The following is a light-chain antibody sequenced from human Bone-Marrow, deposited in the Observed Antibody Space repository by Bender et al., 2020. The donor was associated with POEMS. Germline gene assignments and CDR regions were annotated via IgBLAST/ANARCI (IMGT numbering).Light chain of an antibody. V-gene: IGLV3-21*02. J-gene: IGLJ2*01. CDR3: QAWDTSSVV. Sequence: SYVLTQPPSVSVAPGQTARITCGGNNIGTEGVHWYQQKPGQAPVLVVYDDGDRPAGIPDRVSASNSGNTATLTIGRVEAGDEADYYCQAWDTSSVVFGGGTKLTVL. CDR2: DDG. CDR1: NIGTEG.